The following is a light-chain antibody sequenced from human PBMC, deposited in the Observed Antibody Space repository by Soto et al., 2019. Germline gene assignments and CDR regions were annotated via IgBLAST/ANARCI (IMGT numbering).Light chain of an antibody. V-gene: IGKV2-30*01. J-gene: IGKJ1*01. CDR2: KVS. CDR1: QGLVYSDGNTY. Sequence: VMTQFPLSLPVTLGQPASISCRSSQGLVYSDGNTYLNWFQQRPGQSPRRLIYKVSNRDSGVPVRFSGSGSGTEFTLKISMVEAEDVGVYFCMHGIVTWTFGQGTKVEIK. CDR3: MHGIVTWT.